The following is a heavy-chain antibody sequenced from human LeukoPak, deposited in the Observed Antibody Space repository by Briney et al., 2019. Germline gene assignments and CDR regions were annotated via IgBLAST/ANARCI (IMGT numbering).Heavy chain of an antibody. CDR3: AKPYVWGSYRPDYLDY. D-gene: IGHD3-16*02. Sequence: PGGSLRLSCAASGFTFSSYAMSWVRQAPGKGLEWVSAISGSGGSTYYADSVKGRFTISRDNSKNTLYLQMNSLRAEDTAVYYCAKPYVWGSYRPDYLDYWGQGTLVTVSS. CDR2: ISGSGGST. V-gene: IGHV3-23*01. CDR1: GFTFSSYA. J-gene: IGHJ4*02.